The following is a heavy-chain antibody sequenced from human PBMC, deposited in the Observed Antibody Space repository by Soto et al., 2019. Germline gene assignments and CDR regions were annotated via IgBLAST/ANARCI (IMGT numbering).Heavy chain of an antibody. Sequence: QLQLQESGSGLVKPSQTLSLTCALSGGSISSGGYSWSWIRQPPGKGLEWIGYIYHSGSTYYNPSLKSRVTISVDRSKNQFSLKLSSVTAADTALYYCARGPPNTYWGQGTLVTVSS. CDR2: IYHSGST. CDR3: ARGPPNTY. CDR1: GGSISSGGYS. V-gene: IGHV4-30-2*01. J-gene: IGHJ4*02. D-gene: IGHD2-8*01.